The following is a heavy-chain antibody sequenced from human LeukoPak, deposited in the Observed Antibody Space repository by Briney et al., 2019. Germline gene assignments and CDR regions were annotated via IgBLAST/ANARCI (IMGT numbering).Heavy chain of an antibody. Sequence: ASVKVSCKASGYTFTGYYMHWVRQAPGQGLEWMGWINPNSGGTNYAQKFQGRVTMTRDTSISTAYMELSRLRSDDTAVYYCARGSDYYDSSGYYDDAFDIRGQGTMVTVSS. CDR2: INPNSGGT. D-gene: IGHD3-22*01. CDR1: GYTFTGYY. V-gene: IGHV1-2*02. J-gene: IGHJ3*02. CDR3: ARGSDYYDSSGYYDDAFDI.